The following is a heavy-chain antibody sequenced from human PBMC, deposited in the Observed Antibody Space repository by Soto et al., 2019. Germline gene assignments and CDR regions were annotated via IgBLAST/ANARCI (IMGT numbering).Heavy chain of an antibody. CDR3: TKVFRSYDVLTGDYISSGIDT. Sequence: PRKGLKWVGPIKSKSDGGRTDYAAPVKGRFSISRDDSENTLYLQMDSLKTEDTAVYFCTKVFRSYDVLTGDYISSGIDTRGQRTLVTISS. D-gene: IGHD3-9*01. CDR2: IKSKSDGGRT. J-gene: IGHJ5*01. V-gene: IGHV3-15*07.